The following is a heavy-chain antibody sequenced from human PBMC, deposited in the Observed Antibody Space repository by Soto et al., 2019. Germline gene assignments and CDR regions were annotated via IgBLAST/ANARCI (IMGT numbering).Heavy chain of an antibody. CDR2: ISSSGDNT. D-gene: IGHD1-26*01. J-gene: IGHJ4*02. CDR3: AKDLRWVGAGHYFDC. Sequence: ELQLLESGGGLVHPEGSLRLSCAASGFTFKNYAMSWVRQAPGKGLEWVSAISSSGDNTYYADSVKGRFTISRDNSNNTLFLQMTSLRAEDTAVYYCAKDLRWVGAGHYFDCWGQGTLVTVSS. CDR1: GFTFKNYA. V-gene: IGHV3-23*01.